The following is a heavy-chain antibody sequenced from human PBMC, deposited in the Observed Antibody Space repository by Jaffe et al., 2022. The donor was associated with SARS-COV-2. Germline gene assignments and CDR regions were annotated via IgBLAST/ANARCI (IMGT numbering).Heavy chain of an antibody. Sequence: EVQLVESGGGLVKPGGSLRLSCAASGFTFSSYSMNWVRQAPGKGLEWVSSIFSSSSYIYYADSVKGRFTISRDNAKNSLYLQMNSLRAEDTAVYYCARTYCSGGSCYSGDLFDYWGQGTLVTVSS. CDR2: IFSSSSYI. D-gene: IGHD2-15*01. V-gene: IGHV3-21*01. J-gene: IGHJ4*02. CDR3: ARTYCSGGSCYSGDLFDY. CDR1: GFTFSSYS.